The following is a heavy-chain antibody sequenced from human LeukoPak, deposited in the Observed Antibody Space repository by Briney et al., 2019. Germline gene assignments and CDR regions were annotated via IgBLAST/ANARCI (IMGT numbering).Heavy chain of an antibody. CDR1: GYTFTSYA. CDR2: INAGNGNT. CDR3: ARGGGRGNYSPVAF. D-gene: IGHD1-7*01. Sequence: ASVKVSCKASGYTFTSYAMHWVRQAPGQRLEWMGWINAGNGNTKYSQKFQGRVTITRDTSASTAYMELSSLRSEDTAVYYCARGGGRGNYSPVAFWGQGTLVTVSS. J-gene: IGHJ4*02. V-gene: IGHV1-3*01.